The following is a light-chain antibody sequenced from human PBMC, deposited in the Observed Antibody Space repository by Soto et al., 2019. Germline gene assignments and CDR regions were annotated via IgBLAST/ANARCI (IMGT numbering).Light chain of an antibody. CDR1: HSVSSSY. Sequence: DIVMTQTPLSSPVTLGQPASISCRSSHSVSSSYLAWYQQKPGQAPRLLIYGASSRATGIPARXXGSGSGTDFPLTISRLEPEDVAVYYCQQYGSSPPITFGQGTRLEIK. CDR3: QQYGSSPPIT. V-gene: IGKV3-20*01. J-gene: IGKJ5*01. CDR2: GAS.